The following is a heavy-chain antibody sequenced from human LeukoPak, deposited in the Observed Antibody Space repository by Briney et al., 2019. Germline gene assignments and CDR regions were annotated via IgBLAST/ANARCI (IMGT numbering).Heavy chain of an antibody. CDR3: ARGHYKGDY. CDR1: GFTFSGNY. CDR2: ISTRSSYT. D-gene: IGHD3-10*01. J-gene: IGHJ4*02. V-gene: IGHV3-11*06. Sequence: GGSLRLSCAASGFTFSGNYMSWVRQAPGKGLEWVSYISTRSSYTKYADSVRGRFTISRDDAKNSLYLQMNSLSAEDTAVYYCARGHYKGDYWGPGTLVTVSS.